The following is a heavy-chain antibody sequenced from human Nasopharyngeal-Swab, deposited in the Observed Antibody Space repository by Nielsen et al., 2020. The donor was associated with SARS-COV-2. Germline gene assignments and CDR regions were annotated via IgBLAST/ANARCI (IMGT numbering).Heavy chain of an antibody. J-gene: IGHJ4*02. CDR2: ISSSSSYI. D-gene: IGHD6-19*01. CDR1: GFTFSSYS. V-gene: IGHV3-21*01. Sequence: GESLKISCAASGFTFSSYSMNWVRQAPGKGLEWVSSISSSSSYIYYADSVKGRFTISRDNAKNSLFLQMNSLRDEDTAVYYCARDSGWAFDYWGQGTLVSVSS. CDR3: ARDSGWAFDY.